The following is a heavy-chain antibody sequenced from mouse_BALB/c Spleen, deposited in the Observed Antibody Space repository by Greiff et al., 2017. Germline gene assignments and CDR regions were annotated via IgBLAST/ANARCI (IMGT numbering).Heavy chain of an antibody. CDR2: IWAGGST. D-gene: IGHD6-2*01. CDR1: GFSLTSYG. J-gene: IGHJ4*01. V-gene: IGHV2-9*02. CDR3: ARDHERAMDY. Sequence: VKVEESGPGLVAPSQSLSITCTVSGFSLTSYGVHWVRQPPGKGLEWLGVIWAGGSTNYNSALMSRLSISKDNSKSQVFLKMNSLQTDDTAMYYCARDHERAMDYWGQGTSVTVSS.